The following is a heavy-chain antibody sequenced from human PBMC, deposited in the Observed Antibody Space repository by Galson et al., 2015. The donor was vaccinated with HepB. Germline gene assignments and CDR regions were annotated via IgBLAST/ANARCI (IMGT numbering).Heavy chain of an antibody. CDR2: IGSNI. CDR3: ARGAILTGYLNWYFDL. CDR1: GFTFSGYS. J-gene: IGHJ2*01. D-gene: IGHD3-9*01. Sequence: SLRPSCAASGFTFSGYSMNWVRQAPGKGLEWVSSIGSNIFYVDSVKGRFTTSRDNAKNALYLQMNSLRDEDTAVYYCARGAILTGYLNWYFDLWGRGTLVTVSS. V-gene: IGHV3-21*01.